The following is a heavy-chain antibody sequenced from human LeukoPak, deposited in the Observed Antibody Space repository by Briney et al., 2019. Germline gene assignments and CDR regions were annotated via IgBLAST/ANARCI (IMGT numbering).Heavy chain of an antibody. D-gene: IGHD3-10*01. CDR1: GFTFNNYA. CDR2: ISGSGNST. J-gene: IGHJ4*02. CDR3: ARLWFGEEGGFDY. V-gene: IGHV3-23*01. Sequence: PGGSLRLSCAASGFTFNNYAMIWVRQAPGKGLEWVSVISGSGNSTYYADSVKGRFTISRDNSKNTLYLQMNSLRAEDTAVYYCARLWFGEEGGFDYWGQGTLVTVSS.